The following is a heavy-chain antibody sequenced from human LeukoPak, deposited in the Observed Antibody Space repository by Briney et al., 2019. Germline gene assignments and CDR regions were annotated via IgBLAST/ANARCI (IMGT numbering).Heavy chain of an antibody. D-gene: IGHD3-22*01. Sequence: GGSLRLSCAASGFTFSYYTMHWVRQAPGKGLEGVAVISYDGSNEYYADSVKGRFTISRDNSKNTLYLQMNSLRVEDTAVYYCARVLNYYDSSGYYFSYWGQGTLVTVSS. CDR3: ARVLNYYDSSGYYFSY. CDR2: ISYDGSNE. CDR1: GFTFSYYT. V-gene: IGHV3-30-3*01. J-gene: IGHJ4*02.